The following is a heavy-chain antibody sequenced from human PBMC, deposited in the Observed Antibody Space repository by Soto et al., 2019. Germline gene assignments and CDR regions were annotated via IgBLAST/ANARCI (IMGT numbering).Heavy chain of an antibody. Sequence: EVQLVESGGGLVKHGGSLRLSCAASGFTFSISSMNWVRQAPGKWREWGSSLTTSSSDIYYADSVKGRFTISRDNDTNSLYLQMNSLRADDTAVYYCARDLGYYDSSGRRSAFDIWGQGTMVTVSS. CDR1: GFTFSISS. D-gene: IGHD3-22*01. V-gene: IGHV3-21*01. CDR3: ARDLGYYDSSGRRSAFDI. J-gene: IGHJ3*02. CDR2: LTTSSSDI.